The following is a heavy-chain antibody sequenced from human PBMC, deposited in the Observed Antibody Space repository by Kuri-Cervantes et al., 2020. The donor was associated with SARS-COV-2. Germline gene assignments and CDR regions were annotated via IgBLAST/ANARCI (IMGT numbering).Heavy chain of an antibody. CDR1: GFTFSDYH. Sequence: GGSLRLSCRASGFTFSDYHMNWVRQAPGKGLEWVSSISSSSTIYYADSVKGRYTISRDNAKNSLYLQMNSLRAEDTAVYYCARASLQEYSGSYFHYFDYWGQGTLVTVSS. D-gene: IGHD1-26*01. CDR3: ARASLQEYSGSYFHYFDY. J-gene: IGHJ4*02. V-gene: IGHV3-69-1*02. CDR2: ISSSSTI.